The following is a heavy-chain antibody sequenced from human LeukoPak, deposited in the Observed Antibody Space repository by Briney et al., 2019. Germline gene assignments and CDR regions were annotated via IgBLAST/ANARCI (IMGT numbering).Heavy chain of an antibody. CDR1: GFTLSSNW. J-gene: IGHJ4*02. CDR2: TNSDGSNT. V-gene: IGHV3-74*01. Sequence: GGSLRLSCAASGFTLSSNWMHWVRQAPGKGLVWVSHTNSDGSNTIYADSVKGRFTISRDNAKNTLYLQMNSLRAEDTAVYYCVRGLSGPANWGQGTLVTVSS. D-gene: IGHD7-27*01. CDR3: VRGLSGPAN.